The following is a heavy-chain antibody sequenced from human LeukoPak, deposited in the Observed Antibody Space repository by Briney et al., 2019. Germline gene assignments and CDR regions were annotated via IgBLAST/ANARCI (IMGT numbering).Heavy chain of an antibody. J-gene: IGHJ6*02. D-gene: IGHD3-10*01. V-gene: IGHV4-34*01. CDR2: INHSGST. CDR3: ARQGLGLWFGEPPHYYYYGMDV. CDR1: GGSFSGYY. Sequence: PSETLSLTCAVYGGSFSGYYWSWIRQPPGKGLEWIGEINHSGSTNYNPSLKSRVTISVDTSKNQFSLKLSSVTAADTAVYYCARQGLGLWFGEPPHYYYYGMDVWGQGTTVTVSS.